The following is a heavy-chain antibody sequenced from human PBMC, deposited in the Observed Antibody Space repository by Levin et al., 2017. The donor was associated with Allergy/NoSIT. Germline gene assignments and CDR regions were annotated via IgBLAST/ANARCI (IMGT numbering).Heavy chain of an antibody. V-gene: IGHV1-18*01. CDR3: ARAGYSRSDRGYGMDV. Sequence: ASVKVSCKASGYTFTSYGISWVRQAPGQGLEWMGWISAYNGNTNYAQKLQGRVTMTTDTSTSTAYMELRSLRSDDTAVYYCARAGYSRSDRGYGMDVWGQGTTVTVSS. J-gene: IGHJ6*02. D-gene: IGHD6-13*01. CDR1: GYTFTSYG. CDR2: ISAYNGNT.